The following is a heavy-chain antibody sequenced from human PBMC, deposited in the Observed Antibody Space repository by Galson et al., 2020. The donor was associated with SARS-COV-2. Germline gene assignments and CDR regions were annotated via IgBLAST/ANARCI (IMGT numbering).Heavy chain of an antibody. Sequence: ASVKVSCKVSGYTLTELSMHWVRQAPGKGLEWMGGFDPEDGETIYAQKFQGRVTMTEDTSTDTAYMELSSLRSEDTAVYYCATGPPLGNPNWFDPWGQGTLVTVSS. D-gene: IGHD1-26*01. CDR1: GYTLTELS. CDR2: FDPEDGET. CDR3: ATGPPLGNPNWFDP. V-gene: IGHV1-24*01. J-gene: IGHJ5*02.